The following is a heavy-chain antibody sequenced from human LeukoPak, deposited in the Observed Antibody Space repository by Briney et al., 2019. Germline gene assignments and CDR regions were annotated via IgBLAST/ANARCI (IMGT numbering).Heavy chain of an antibody. CDR1: GFTFKSYS. V-gene: IGHV3-74*01. CDR2: INPDGSTT. J-gene: IGHJ4*02. D-gene: IGHD6-19*01. Sequence: GGSLRLSCAASGFTFKSYSLNWVRQAPGKGLVWVSRINPDGSTTSYADSVKDRFTISRDNAKSMVYLQMNSLRGEDSAVYYCARVSIGWYHFDYWGQGVLVSVSS. CDR3: ARVSIGWYHFDY.